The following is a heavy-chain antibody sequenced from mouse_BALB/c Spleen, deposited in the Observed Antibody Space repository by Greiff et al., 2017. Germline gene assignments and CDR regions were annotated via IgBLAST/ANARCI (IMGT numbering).Heavy chain of an antibody. D-gene: IGHD2-1*01. CDR1: GFNIKDYY. J-gene: IGHJ3*01. V-gene: IGHV14-4*02. Sequence: SGAELVRSGASVKLSCTASGFNIKDYYMHWVKQRPEQGLEWIGWIDPENGDTEYAPKFQGKATMTADTSSNTAYLQLSSLTSEDTAVYYCKGGNYGSWFAYWGQGTLVTVS. CDR3: KGGNYGSWFAY. CDR2: IDPENGDT.